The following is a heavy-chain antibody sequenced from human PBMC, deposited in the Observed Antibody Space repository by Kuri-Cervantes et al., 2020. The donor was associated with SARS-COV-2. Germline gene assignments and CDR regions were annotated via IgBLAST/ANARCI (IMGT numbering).Heavy chain of an antibody. CDR2: IRYDGRKK. Sequence: GESPKISCAAPGFTFRNYGMHWVRQAPGKGLEWVAFIRYDGRKKYYADSVKGRLTISRDNSKNTLYLQMNSLRAEDTAVYYCAKDPAYNWNYQAHDAFDIWGQGTMVTVSS. J-gene: IGHJ3*02. CDR1: GFTFRNYG. CDR3: AKDPAYNWNYQAHDAFDI. D-gene: IGHD1-7*01. V-gene: IGHV3-30*02.